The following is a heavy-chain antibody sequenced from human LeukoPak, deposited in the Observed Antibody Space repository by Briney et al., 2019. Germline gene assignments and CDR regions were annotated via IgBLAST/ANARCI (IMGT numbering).Heavy chain of an antibody. J-gene: IGHJ4*02. V-gene: IGHV6-1*01. Sequence: SQTLSLTCAISGDSVSSNSATWDWIRQSPSRGLEWLGRTYYRSKWYNDYAVSVKSRITINPDTSKNQFSLHLNSVTPEGTAVYYCARVGRSGTDYEYWGQGTLVTVSS. D-gene: IGHD1-26*01. CDR3: ARVGRSGTDYEY. CDR2: TYYRSKWYN. CDR1: GDSVSSNSAT.